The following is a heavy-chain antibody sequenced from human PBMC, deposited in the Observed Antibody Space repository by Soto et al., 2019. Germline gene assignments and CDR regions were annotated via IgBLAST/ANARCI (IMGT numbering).Heavy chain of an antibody. V-gene: IGHV1-18*01. J-gene: IGHJ3*02. D-gene: IGHD6-6*01. CDR2: ISAYNGNT. CDR1: GYTFTSYG. CDR3: ARDQYPLGIAARPDAFDI. Sequence: GASVKVSCKASGYTFTSYGISWARQAPGQGLEWMGWISAYNGNTNYAQKLQGRVTMTTDTSTSTAYMELRSLRSDDTAVYYCARDQYPLGIAARPDAFDIWGQGTMVTVSS.